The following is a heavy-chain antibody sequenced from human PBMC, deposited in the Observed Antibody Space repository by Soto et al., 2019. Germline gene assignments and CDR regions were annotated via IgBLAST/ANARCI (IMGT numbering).Heavy chain of an antibody. D-gene: IGHD5-12*01. J-gene: IGHJ4*02. Sequence: GSLRLSCAASGFTFSSYAMSWVRQAPGKGLEWVSAISGSGGSTYYADSVKGRFTISRDNAKNTLYLQMDSLRAEDTAVYYCARESSGYSSYFDYWGQGTLVTVSS. CDR1: GFTFSSYA. CDR2: ISGSGGST. V-gene: IGHV3-23*01. CDR3: ARESSGYSSYFDY.